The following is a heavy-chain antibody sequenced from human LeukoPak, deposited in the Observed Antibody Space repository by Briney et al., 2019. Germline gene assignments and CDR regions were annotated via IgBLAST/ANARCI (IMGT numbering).Heavy chain of an antibody. CDR2: IWYDGSNK. CDR1: GFTFSSYG. Sequence: GGSLRLSCAASGFTFSSYGMHWVRQAPGKGLEWVAVIWYDGSNKYYADSVKGRLTISRDNSKNTLYLQMNSLRAEDTAVYYCARDRSGYSDAFDIWGQGTMVTVSS. J-gene: IGHJ3*02. D-gene: IGHD6-13*01. V-gene: IGHV3-33*01. CDR3: ARDRSGYSDAFDI.